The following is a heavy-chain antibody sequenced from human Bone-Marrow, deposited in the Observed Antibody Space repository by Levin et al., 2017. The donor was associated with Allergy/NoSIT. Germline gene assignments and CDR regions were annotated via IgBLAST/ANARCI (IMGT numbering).Heavy chain of an antibody. CDR2: IYPGDSDT. CDR1: GYSFTSYW. Sequence: GGSLRLSCKGSGYSFTSYWIGWVRQMPGKGLEWMGIIYPGDSDTRYSPSFQGQVTISADKSISTAYLQWSSLKASDTAMYYCARTCYGPSIIYGMDVWGQGTTVTVSS. J-gene: IGHJ6*02. D-gene: IGHD3-16*01. CDR3: ARTCYGPSIIYGMDV. V-gene: IGHV5-51*01.